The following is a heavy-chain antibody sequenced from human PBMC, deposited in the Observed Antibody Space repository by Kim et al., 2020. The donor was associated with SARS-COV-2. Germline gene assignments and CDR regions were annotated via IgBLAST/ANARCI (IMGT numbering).Heavy chain of an antibody. D-gene: IGHD2-21*02. CDR2: IYHSGST. Sequence: SETLSLTCAVSGGSISSSNWWSWVRQPPGKGLEWIGEIYHSGSTNYNPSLKSRVTISVDKAKNQFSLKLSSVTAADTAVYYCASWAYCGGDCQGGAFDIWGQGTMVTVSS. J-gene: IGHJ3*02. CDR3: ASWAYCGGDCQGGAFDI. V-gene: IGHV4-4*02. CDR1: GGSISSSNW.